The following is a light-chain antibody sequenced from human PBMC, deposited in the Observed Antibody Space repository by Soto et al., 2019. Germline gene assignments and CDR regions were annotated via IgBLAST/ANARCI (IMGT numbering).Light chain of an antibody. CDR2: SDN. J-gene: IGLJ2*01. Sequence: QLVLTQSPSASGTPGQRVTISCSGSSSNIGSNPVSWYQQLPGTAPKSLIYSDNQRPSGVPDRISGSRSGTSASLAISGLQSEDEAEYYCAAWDDSLRGRVFGGGTKLTVL. CDR1: SSNIGSNP. V-gene: IGLV1-44*01. CDR3: AAWDDSLRGRV.